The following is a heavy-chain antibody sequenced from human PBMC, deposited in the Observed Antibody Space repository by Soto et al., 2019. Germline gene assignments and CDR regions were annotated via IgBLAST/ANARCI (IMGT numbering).Heavy chain of an antibody. V-gene: IGHV3-48*01. D-gene: IGHD4-17*01. J-gene: IGHJ3*02. Sequence: GGSLRLSCAASGFTFSSYSMNWVRQAPGKGLEWVSYISSSSSTIYYADSVKGRFTISRDNAKNSLYLQMNSLRAEDTAVYYCARCSYGDYGVDKAFDIWGQGTMVTVSS. CDR3: ARCSYGDYGVDKAFDI. CDR2: ISSSSSTI. CDR1: GFTFSSYS.